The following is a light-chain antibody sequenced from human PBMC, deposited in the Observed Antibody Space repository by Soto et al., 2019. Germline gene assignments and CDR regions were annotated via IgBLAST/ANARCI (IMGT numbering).Light chain of an antibody. V-gene: IGKV3-15*01. CDR3: HQYNNWLALT. CDR2: DAS. CDR1: HTVSSN. Sequence: EIVMTQSPATLSVSPGERATLSCRASHTVSSNLAWYQQKPGQAPRLLIYDASTRATGIPVRFRGSGSGTEFTLTISSLQSEDSAVYYCHQYNNWLALTFGGGTKVDIK. J-gene: IGKJ4*01.